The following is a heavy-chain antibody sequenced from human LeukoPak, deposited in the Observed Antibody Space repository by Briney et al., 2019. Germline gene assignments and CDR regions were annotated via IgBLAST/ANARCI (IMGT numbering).Heavy chain of an antibody. Sequence: GASVKVSCKASGYTFTSYGISWVRQAPGQGLEWMGWINPNSGGTNYAQKFQGRVTMTRDTSISTAYMELSRLRSDDTAVYYCASLAAAKPFDYWGQGTLVTVSS. V-gene: IGHV1-2*02. CDR3: ASLAAAKPFDY. J-gene: IGHJ4*02. D-gene: IGHD6-13*01. CDR1: GYTFTSYG. CDR2: INPNSGGT.